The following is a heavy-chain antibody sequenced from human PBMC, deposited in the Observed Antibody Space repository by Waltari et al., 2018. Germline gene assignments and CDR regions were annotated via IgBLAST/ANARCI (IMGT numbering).Heavy chain of an antibody. Sequence: QLQLQQSGPGLVKPSESLSLTCAVSGDSMGSRAFWSWVRQSPGKGLEGIGQVHRSGRTNYNPSLASRVTMSIDTSNNQFSLKVTSATAADTAVYYCARDRGRGLYLDSWGQGILVTVSP. CDR1: GDSMGSRAF. V-gene: IGHV4-4*02. CDR2: VHRSGRT. CDR3: ARDRGRGLYLDS. D-gene: IGHD2-15*01. J-gene: IGHJ4*02.